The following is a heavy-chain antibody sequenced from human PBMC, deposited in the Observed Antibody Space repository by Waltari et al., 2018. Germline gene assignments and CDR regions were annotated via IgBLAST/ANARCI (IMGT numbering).Heavy chain of an antibody. J-gene: IGHJ5*02. CDR3: ARGSFGARDDNWFDP. V-gene: IGHV4-61*02. CDR2: IYASGGT. D-gene: IGHD2-15*01. CDR1: GGSISSGSYY. Sequence: QVQLQESGPGLVKPSQTLSLTCTVSGGSISSGSYYWSWIRQPAGKGLEWIGRIYASGGTNYNPALKSRVTRSVDTSKNQFSLKLSAVTAADTAVYYCARGSFGARDDNWFDPWGQGTLVTVSS.